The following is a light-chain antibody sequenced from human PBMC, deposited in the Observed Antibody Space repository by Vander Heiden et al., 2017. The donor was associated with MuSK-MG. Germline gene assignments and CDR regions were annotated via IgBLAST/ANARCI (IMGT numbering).Light chain of an antibody. CDR2: DAS. V-gene: IGKV3-11*01. CDR3: QQVSNWPLT. J-gene: IGKJ4*01. CDR1: QSVSSY. Sequence: DIVLTQSPATLSLSPGERATLSCRASQSVSSYLAWYQQKPGQAPRLLIDDASNRATGIPARFRGSGSGADFTLTISSLEPEDFAVYYCQQVSNWPLTFGGGTKVEIK.